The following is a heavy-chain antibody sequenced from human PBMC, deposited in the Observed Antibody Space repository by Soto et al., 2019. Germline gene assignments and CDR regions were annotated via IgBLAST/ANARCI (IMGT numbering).Heavy chain of an antibody. CDR2: ISYDGSNK. J-gene: IGHJ6*02. CDR1: GFTFSSYG. Sequence: GGSLRLSCAASGFTFSSYGMHWVRQAPGKGLEWVAVISYDGSNKYYADSVKGRFTISRDNSKNTLYLQMNSLRAEDTAVYYCAKDEASSWYLVGVSPPIPNYYYYGMDVWGQGTTVTVSS. CDR3: AKDEASSWYLVGVSPPIPNYYYYGMDV. V-gene: IGHV3-30*18. D-gene: IGHD6-13*01.